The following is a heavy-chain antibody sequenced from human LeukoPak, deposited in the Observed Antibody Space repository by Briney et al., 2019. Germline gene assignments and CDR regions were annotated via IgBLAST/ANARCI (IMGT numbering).Heavy chain of an antibody. V-gene: IGHV4-59*01. J-gene: IGHJ3*02. Sequence: SETLSLTCTVSGASIRGYYWGWIRQPPGKGLECIGHIFYSRVTNYNPSLKSRVTISLDTSKSQVSLKLSSLTAADTALYYCARRQQLADGGQAFDIWGQGTMVTVSS. CDR3: ARRQQLADGGQAFDI. CDR2: IFYSRVT. D-gene: IGHD6-13*01. CDR1: GASIRGYY.